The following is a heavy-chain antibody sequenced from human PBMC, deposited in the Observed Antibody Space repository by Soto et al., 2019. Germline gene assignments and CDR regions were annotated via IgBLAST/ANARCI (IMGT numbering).Heavy chain of an antibody. CDR1: GGSISSSDSY. V-gene: IGHV4-39*01. D-gene: IGHD2-15*01. CDR2: MYYSGST. J-gene: IGHJ5*02. CDR3: AVVDSTGNWFDP. Sequence: SETLSLTCTVSGGSISSSDSYWGWLRQTPGKGLEFIGGMYYSGSTYYNPSLKSRLTISVDTSKNQFTLKLISVTAADTAVYYCAVVDSTGNWFDPWGEGALVTVSS.